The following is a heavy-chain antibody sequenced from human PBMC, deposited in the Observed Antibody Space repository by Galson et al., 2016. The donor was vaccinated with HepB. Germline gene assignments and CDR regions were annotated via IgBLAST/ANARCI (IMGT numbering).Heavy chain of an antibody. J-gene: IGHJ4*02. Sequence: ETLSLTCAVSGDSVISNNWWSWVRQPPGEGLEWIGEVHHSGSSNYNPSLKSRVTMSVDKSKNQFSLRLTSVTVADAAVYYCARLSATYYVDNWGQGTLVTVSS. CDR1: GDSVISNNW. CDR2: VHHSGSS. CDR3: ARLSATYYVDN. V-gene: IGHV4-4*02.